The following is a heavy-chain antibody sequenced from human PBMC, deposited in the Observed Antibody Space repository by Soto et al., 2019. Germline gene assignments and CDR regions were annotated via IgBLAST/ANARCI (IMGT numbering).Heavy chain of an antibody. Sequence: QVQLQQWGAGLLKPSETLSLTCAVYGGSFSGYYWSWIRQPPGKGLEWIGEINHSGSTNYNPSLKSRVTISVDTSKNQFSLKLSSVTAADTAVYYCARVQSIAVAEQNYWYFDLWGRGTLVTVSS. J-gene: IGHJ2*01. CDR2: INHSGST. CDR3: ARVQSIAVAEQNYWYFDL. D-gene: IGHD6-19*01. V-gene: IGHV4-34*01. CDR1: GGSFSGYY.